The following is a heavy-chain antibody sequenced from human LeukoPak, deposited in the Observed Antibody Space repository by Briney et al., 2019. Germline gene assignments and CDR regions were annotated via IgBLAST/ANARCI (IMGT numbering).Heavy chain of an antibody. J-gene: IGHJ4*02. D-gene: IGHD2-2*02. CDR1: GYSISSGYY. Sequence: SETLSLTCTVSGYSISSGYYWGWLRQPPGKGLEWIGSIYHSGSTFYNPYLKSRVTISVDRSKNQFSLKLSSVTAADTAVYYCARDKGAYCSSTSCYRGIIDYWGQGTLVTVSS. CDR3: ARDKGAYCSSTSCYRGIIDY. V-gene: IGHV4-38-2*02. CDR2: IYHSGST.